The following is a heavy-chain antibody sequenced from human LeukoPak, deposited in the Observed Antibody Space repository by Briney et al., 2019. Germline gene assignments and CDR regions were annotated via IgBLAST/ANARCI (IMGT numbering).Heavy chain of an antibody. J-gene: IGHJ3*02. Sequence: SVKVSCKASGGTFSSYTISWVRQAPGQGLEWMGRIIPIFGIANYAQKFQGRVTITADKSTSTAYMELSSLRSEDTAVYYCARDAIDAFEIWGQGTMVTVSS. CDR2: IIPIFGIA. V-gene: IGHV1-69*04. CDR3: ARDAIDAFEI. CDR1: GGTFSSYT.